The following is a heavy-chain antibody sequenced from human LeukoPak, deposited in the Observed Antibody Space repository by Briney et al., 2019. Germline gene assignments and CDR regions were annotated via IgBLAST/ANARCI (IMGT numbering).Heavy chain of an antibody. CDR2: INTNTGNP. D-gene: IGHD3-22*01. CDR1: GYTFTSYA. CDR3: ARDIGYGSMIVGPSDAFDI. J-gene: IGHJ3*02. V-gene: IGHV7-4-1*02. Sequence: ASVKVSCKASGYTFTSYAMNWVRQAPGQGLEWMGWINTNTGNPTYAQGFTGRFVFSLDTSVSTAYLQISSLKAEDTAVYYCARDIGYGSMIVGPSDAFDIWGQGTMVTVSS.